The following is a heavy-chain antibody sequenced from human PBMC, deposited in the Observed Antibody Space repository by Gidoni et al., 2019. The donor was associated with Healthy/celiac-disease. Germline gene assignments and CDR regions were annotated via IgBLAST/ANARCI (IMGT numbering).Heavy chain of an antibody. V-gene: IGHV3-33*01. Sequence: QVPLVESGGGVVQPGGSLRLSCAASGFTFSSYGMHWVRQAPGKGLEWVAVIWYDGSNKYYADSVKGRFTISRDNSKNTLYLQMNSLRAEDTAVYYCAREGYCISTSCKANFDYWGQGTLVTVSS. J-gene: IGHJ4*02. D-gene: IGHD2-2*01. CDR2: IWYDGSNK. CDR3: AREGYCISTSCKANFDY. CDR1: GFTFSSYG.